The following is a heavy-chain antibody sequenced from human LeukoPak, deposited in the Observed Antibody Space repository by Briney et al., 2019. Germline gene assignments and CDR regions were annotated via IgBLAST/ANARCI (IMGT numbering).Heavy chain of an antibody. CDR1: GFSFSNYA. J-gene: IGHJ3*02. D-gene: IGHD2-21*01. CDR2: ISSSGAYT. Sequence: QPGGSLRLSCAASGFSFSNYAMTWVRQAPGKGLEWVSGISSSGAYTFYSDSVRGRFTISRDNSKNTLYLQMNSLRAEDTAVYYCARGRLRVIDAFDIWGQGTMVTVSS. V-gene: IGHV3-23*01. CDR3: ARGRLRVIDAFDI.